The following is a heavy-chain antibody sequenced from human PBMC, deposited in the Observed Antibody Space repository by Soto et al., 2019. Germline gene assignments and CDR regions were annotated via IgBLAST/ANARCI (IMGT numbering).Heavy chain of an antibody. V-gene: IGHV1-58*01. CDR2: IVVGSGNT. CDR1: GFTFSSSA. CDR3: AAFDPGPMGFDP. J-gene: IGHJ5*02. D-gene: IGHD3-9*01. Sequence: GASVKVSCKASGFTFSSSAVQWVRQARGQRLEWIGKIVVGSGNTNYAQKFQERVTITRDMSTSTSYMELSSLTSEDTAFYYCAAFDPGPMGFDPWGQGTLVTVSS.